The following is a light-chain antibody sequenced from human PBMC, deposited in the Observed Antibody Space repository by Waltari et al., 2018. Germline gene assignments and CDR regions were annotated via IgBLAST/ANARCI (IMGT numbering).Light chain of an antibody. V-gene: IGLV2-14*03. CDR3: SSYTTTRVM. J-gene: IGLJ3*02. CDR2: DVT. CDR1: GRDVGGYNY. Sequence: QSALTPPASVSGSPGQSITISCSGTGRDVGGYNYVSWYQQHPGKAPKVIISDVTNRPSGVSDRFSGSKSGNTASLTISGLQAEDEADYYCSSYTTTRVMFGGGTKVTVL.